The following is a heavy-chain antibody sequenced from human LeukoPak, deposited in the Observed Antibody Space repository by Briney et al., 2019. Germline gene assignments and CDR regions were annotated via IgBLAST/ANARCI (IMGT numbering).Heavy chain of an antibody. CDR1: GFTFSNYA. D-gene: IGHD2/OR15-2a*01. CDR3: ARAPLSLAFDI. J-gene: IGHJ3*02. Sequence: GGSLRLSCAGSGFTFSNYAMSWVRQAPGKGLEWVSSIASSGGNTFYADSVKGRFTISRDNSKNTLYLQMNSLRDEDTAVYHCARAPLSLAFDIWGQGTMVTVSS. CDR2: IASSGGNT. V-gene: IGHV3-23*01.